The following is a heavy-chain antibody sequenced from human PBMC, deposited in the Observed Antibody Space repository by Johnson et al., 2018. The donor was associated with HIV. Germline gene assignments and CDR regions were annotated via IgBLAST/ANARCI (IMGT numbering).Heavy chain of an antibody. V-gene: IGHV3-30*02. J-gene: IGHJ3*02. CDR2: IRYDGSKK. CDR1: GFTFSSYG. D-gene: IGHD3-22*01. CDR3: AKEYYYDSSGFPDAFDI. Sequence: QVQLVESGGGVVQPGGSLRLSCAASGFTFSSYGMYWVRQAPGKGLEWVAFIRYDGSKKYYADSVKGRFTISRDNSKNTMDLQMNSLRAEDTAVYYCAKEYYYDSSGFPDAFDIWGQGTMVTVSS.